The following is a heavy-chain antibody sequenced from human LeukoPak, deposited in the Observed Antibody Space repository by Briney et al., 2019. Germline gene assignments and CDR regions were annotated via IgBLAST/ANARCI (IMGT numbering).Heavy chain of an antibody. J-gene: IGHJ3*02. CDR1: GGSISSYY. V-gene: IGHV4-59*01. CDR2: IFYSGST. CDR3: ARGRDPVLWFGELLYGDDAFDI. D-gene: IGHD3-10*01. Sequence: SETLSLTCTVSGGSISSYYWSWIRQPPGKGLEWIGHIFYSGSTYYNPSLKSRVTISVDTSKNQFSLKLSSVTAADTAVYYCARGRDPVLWFGELLYGDDAFDIWGQGTMVTVSS.